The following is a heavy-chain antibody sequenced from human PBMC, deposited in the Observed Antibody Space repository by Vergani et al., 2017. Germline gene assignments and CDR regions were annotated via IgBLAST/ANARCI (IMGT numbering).Heavy chain of an antibody. Sequence: EVQLLESGGGLVQPGGSLRLSCAASGFTFSSYAMSWVRQAPGKGLEWVSAISGSGGSTYYADSVKGRFTISRDNSKNTLYLQMNSLRAEDTAVYYCAKVGXYDILTGDYYYYYYYMDVWGKGTTVTVSS. D-gene: IGHD3-9*01. J-gene: IGHJ6*03. CDR3: AKVGXYDILTGDYYYYYYYMDV. CDR2: ISGSGGST. V-gene: IGHV3-23*01. CDR1: GFTFSSYA.